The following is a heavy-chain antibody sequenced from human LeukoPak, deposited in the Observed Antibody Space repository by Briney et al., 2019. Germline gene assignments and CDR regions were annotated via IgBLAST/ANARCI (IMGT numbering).Heavy chain of an antibody. CDR2: ISHSGSTI. CDR3: AREGSGGWYGGNFDY. Sequence: GGSLRLSCAASGFTFSSCDMNWVRQAPGKGLEWVSYISHSGSTIYYADSVKGRFTISRDNAKNSLYLQMNSLRAEDTAVYYCAREGSGGWYGGNFDYWGQGTLVTVSA. D-gene: IGHD6-19*01. CDR1: GFTFSSCD. V-gene: IGHV3-48*03. J-gene: IGHJ4*02.